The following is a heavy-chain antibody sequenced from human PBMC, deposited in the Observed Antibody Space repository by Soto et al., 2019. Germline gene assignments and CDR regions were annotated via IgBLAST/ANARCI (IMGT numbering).Heavy chain of an antibody. Sequence: QVQLQESGPGLVKPSGTLSLTCSVSGGSISSESFYWSWVRQHPGKGLEWIGEISHGGNTNYNPSLKSRATISLDKSNNQFSLSLSFVTAADTARYYCATKTVAVAGLDWGHGTPVTVSS. CDR1: GGSISSESFY. V-gene: IGHV4-4*02. CDR2: ISHGGNT. J-gene: IGHJ4*01. D-gene: IGHD6-13*01. CDR3: ATKTVAVAGLD.